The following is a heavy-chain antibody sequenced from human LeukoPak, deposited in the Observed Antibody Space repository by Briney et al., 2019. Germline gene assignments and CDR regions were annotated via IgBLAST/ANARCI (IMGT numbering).Heavy chain of an antibody. D-gene: IGHD3-3*01. J-gene: IGHJ4*02. CDR3: AREESYDFWSGYYN. CDR1: GGSISSSSYY. Sequence: SETLSLTCTVSGGSISSSSYYWGWIRQPPGKGLEWIGSIYYSGSTYYNPSLKSRVTISVDTSKNQFSLKLSSVTAADTAVYYCAREESYDFWSGYYNWGQGTLVTVSS. CDR2: IYYSGST. V-gene: IGHV4-39*07.